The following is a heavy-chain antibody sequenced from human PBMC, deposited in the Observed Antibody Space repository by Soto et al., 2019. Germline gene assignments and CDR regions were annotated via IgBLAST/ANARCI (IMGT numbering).Heavy chain of an antibody. CDR3: ARGSHYYYDSSGYYDY. Sequence: QVQLQESGPGLVKPSETLSLTCTVSGGSISSYYWSWIRQPPGKGLEWIGYIYYSGSTNYNPSLKSRVTISVDTSKNQFSLKLSSVTAADTAVYYCARGSHYYYDSSGYYDYWGQGTLVTVSS. D-gene: IGHD3-22*01. CDR2: IYYSGST. CDR1: GGSISSYY. V-gene: IGHV4-59*01. J-gene: IGHJ4*02.